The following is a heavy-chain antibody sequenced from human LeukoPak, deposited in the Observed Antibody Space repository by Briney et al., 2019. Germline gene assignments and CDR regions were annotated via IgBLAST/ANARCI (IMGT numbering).Heavy chain of an antibody. D-gene: IGHD4-17*01. J-gene: IGHJ4*02. Sequence: GASVKVSCKASGYTFTSYDFNWVRQATGQRPEWMGWMSPNSGDTGYAQKFQDRVTMTRNTSISTAYMELSSLRSDDTAVYYCASTTNDYGDYGGSDYWGQGTLVTVSS. CDR2: MSPNSGDT. CDR3: ASTTNDYGDYGGSDY. CDR1: GYTFTSYD. V-gene: IGHV1-8*01.